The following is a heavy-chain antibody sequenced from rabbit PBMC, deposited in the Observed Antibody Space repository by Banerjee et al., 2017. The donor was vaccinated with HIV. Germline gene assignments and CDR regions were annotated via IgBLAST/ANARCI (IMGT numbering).Heavy chain of an antibody. J-gene: IGHJ4*01. CDR3: ARGYNYAYAGYGDVPYYFKL. CDR1: GFSFSSSYW. D-gene: IGHD6-1*01. CDR2: IYISSGST. Sequence: QEQLEESGGDLVKPEGSLTLTCTASGFSFSSSYWICWVRQAPGKGLEWIGCIYISSGSTYYASWAKGRFTISKTSSTTVTLQMTSLTAADTATYFCARGYNYAYAGYGDVPYYFKLWGQGTLVTVS. V-gene: IGHV1S45*01.